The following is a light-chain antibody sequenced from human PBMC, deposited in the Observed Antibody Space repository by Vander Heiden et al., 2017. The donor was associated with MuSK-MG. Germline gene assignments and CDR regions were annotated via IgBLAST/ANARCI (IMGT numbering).Light chain of an antibody. CDR1: QNILTY. CDR2: DAS. Sequence: DIQVTQSPSSLSASVGDRVTITCRASQNILTYLSWWQQKLGEAPRLLISDASNLQNGVPSRFSGSGSGTDFTLTIRSLQPDDFATYYCLESYFDPYTFGQGTKMEIK. CDR3: LESYFDPYT. J-gene: IGKJ2*01. V-gene: IGKV1-39*01.